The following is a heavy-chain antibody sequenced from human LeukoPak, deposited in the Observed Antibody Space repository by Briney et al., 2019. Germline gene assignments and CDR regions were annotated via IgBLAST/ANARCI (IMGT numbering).Heavy chain of an antibody. CDR2: IYYSGST. J-gene: IGHJ4*02. CDR1: GGSISSGDYY. Sequence: SQTLSLTCTVSGGSISSGDYYWSWIRQPPGKGLEWIGYIYYSGSTYYNPSLKSRVTISVDTSKNQFSLKLSSVTAADTAAYYCARGALWGNYNFDYWGQGTLVTVSS. V-gene: IGHV4-30-4*08. CDR3: ARGALWGNYNFDY. D-gene: IGHD3-10*01.